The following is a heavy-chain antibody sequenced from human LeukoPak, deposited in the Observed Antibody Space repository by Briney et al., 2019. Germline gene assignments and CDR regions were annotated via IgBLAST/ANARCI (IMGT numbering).Heavy chain of an antibody. J-gene: IGHJ4*02. Sequence: GGSLRLSCAASGFTLSSYSMNWVRQAPGKGLEWVSSISRSSAYIYYADSVKGRFTISRDNAKNSLYLQMNSLRAEDTAVYYCARDFPHPYSSSWFLDYWGQGTLVTVSS. V-gene: IGHV3-21*01. D-gene: IGHD6-13*01. CDR2: ISRSSAYI. CDR1: GFTLSSYS. CDR3: ARDFPHPYSSSWFLDY.